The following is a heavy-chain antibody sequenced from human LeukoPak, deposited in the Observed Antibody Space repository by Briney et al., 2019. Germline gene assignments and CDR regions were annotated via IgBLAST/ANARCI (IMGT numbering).Heavy chain of an antibody. V-gene: IGHV1-2*02. CDR3: ARGDRDGYNYGYFDY. Sequence: ASVKVSRKTSVYTFTDYYIHWVRQAPGQGLEWMGWINPNSGGTNYAQKFQGRVTMTRDTSISTAYMDLSRLRSDDTAVCYCARGDRDGYNYGYFDYWGQGTLVTVSS. CDR1: VYTFTDYY. D-gene: IGHD5-24*01. J-gene: IGHJ4*02. CDR2: INPNSGGT.